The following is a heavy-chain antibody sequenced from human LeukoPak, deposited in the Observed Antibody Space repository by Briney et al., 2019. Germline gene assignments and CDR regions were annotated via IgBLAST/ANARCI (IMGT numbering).Heavy chain of an antibody. Sequence: QPGGSLRLSCAVSGFTFSSYAMHWVRQAPGKGLEWVAVISYDGSNKYYADSVKGRFTISRDNSKNTLYLQMNSLRAEDTAVYYCARVEWMGRMDCWGQGTPVTVSS. CDR3: ARVEWMGRMDC. CDR2: ISYDGSNK. J-gene: IGHJ4*02. CDR1: GFTFSSYA. V-gene: IGHV3-30-3*01. D-gene: IGHD3-3*01.